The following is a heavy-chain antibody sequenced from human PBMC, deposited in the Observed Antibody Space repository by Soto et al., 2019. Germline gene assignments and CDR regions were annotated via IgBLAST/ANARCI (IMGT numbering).Heavy chain of an antibody. Sequence: ASVNVSCKSSGYTFTSYCISWVRQAPGQGLEWMGWISAYNGNTNYAQKLQGRVTMTTDTSTSTAYMELRSLRSDDTAVYYCARDLSSYSSSWYPFDYWGQGTLVTVSS. J-gene: IGHJ4*02. CDR2: ISAYNGNT. CDR1: GYTFTSYC. V-gene: IGHV1-18*01. CDR3: ARDLSSYSSSWYPFDY. D-gene: IGHD6-13*01.